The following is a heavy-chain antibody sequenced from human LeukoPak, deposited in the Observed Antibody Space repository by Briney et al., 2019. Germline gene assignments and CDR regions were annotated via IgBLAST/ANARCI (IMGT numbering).Heavy chain of an antibody. D-gene: IGHD5-24*01. CDR2: IYYSGST. CDR1: GGSISSGDYY. V-gene: IGHV4-30-4*01. CDR3: ASRRLLKLLEDYFDY. Sequence: SETLSLTCTVSGGSISSGDYYWSWIRQPPGKGLEWIGYIYYSGSTYYNPSLKSRVTISVDTSKNQFSLKLSSVTAADTAVYYCASRRLLKLLEDYFDYWGQGTLVTVSS. J-gene: IGHJ4*02.